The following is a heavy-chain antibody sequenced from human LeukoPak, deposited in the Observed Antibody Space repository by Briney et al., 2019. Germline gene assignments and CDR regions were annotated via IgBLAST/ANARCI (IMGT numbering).Heavy chain of an antibody. CDR2: INHSGST. Sequence: PSETLSLTCAVYGGSFSGYYWSWIRQPPGKGLEWIGEINHSGSTNYNPSLKSRVTISVDRSKNQFSLKLSSVTAADTAVYYCARGGDFWSGCYFDYWGQGTLVTVSS. V-gene: IGHV4-34*01. CDR1: GGSFSGYY. D-gene: IGHD3-3*01. J-gene: IGHJ4*02. CDR3: ARGGDFWSGCYFDY.